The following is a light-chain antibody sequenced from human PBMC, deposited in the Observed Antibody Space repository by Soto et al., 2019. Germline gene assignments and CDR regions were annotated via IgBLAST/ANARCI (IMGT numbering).Light chain of an antibody. V-gene: IGKV1-27*01. Sequence: DIQMTQSPPSLSGSVGDRVTITCRASQGIRNYVAWYQQIPGKAPKLLIYAASTLQSGVPSRFSGSGSGTDFTLTINGLQPEDVATYSCQKYSSVPVFGPGTKVEIK. CDR3: QKYSSVPV. CDR1: QGIRNY. CDR2: AAS. J-gene: IGKJ3*01.